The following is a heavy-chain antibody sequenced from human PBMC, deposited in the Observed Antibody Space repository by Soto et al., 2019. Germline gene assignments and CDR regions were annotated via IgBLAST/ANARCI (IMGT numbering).Heavy chain of an antibody. CDR2: IIPIFGTA. V-gene: IGHV1-69*01. D-gene: IGHD5-12*01. J-gene: IGHJ5*02. Sequence: QVQLVQSGAEVKKPGSSVKVSCKASGGTFSSYAISWVRQAPGQGLEWMGGIIPIFGTANYAQKFQGRVTITADESTNTAYMELSSLRSEDTAVYYCARGVVATYGRPYNNWFDPWGQGTLVTVSS. CDR3: ARGVVATYGRPYNNWFDP. CDR1: GGTFSSYA.